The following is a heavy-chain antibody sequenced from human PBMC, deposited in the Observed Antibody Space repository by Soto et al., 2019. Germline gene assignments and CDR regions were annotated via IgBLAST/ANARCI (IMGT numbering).Heavy chain of an antibody. CDR1: GGSISSGGYY. J-gene: IGHJ3*02. Sequence: SETLSLTCTVSGGSISSGGYYWSWIRQHPGKGLEWIGYIYYSGSTYYNPSLKSRVTISVDTSKNQFSLKLSSVTAADTAVYYCARECPHYEAFDIWGQGTMVTVSS. CDR3: ARECPHYEAFDI. CDR2: IYYSGST. V-gene: IGHV4-31*03.